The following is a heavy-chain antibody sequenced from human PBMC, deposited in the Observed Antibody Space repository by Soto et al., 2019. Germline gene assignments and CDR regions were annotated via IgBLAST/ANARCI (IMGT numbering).Heavy chain of an antibody. V-gene: IGHV3-48*02. Sequence: GRSLRLSCVASEFTFSRYKIHWAVQPPGKGLEWVAYVTTSSEPVFYADSVEGRFAISSDVATNSVHLQMHSLRDEGTAVYYGVREEASGRQGPTYYYYYNGMDVWRQGSAVTV. CDR2: VTTSSEPV. CDR1: EFTFSRYK. D-gene: IGHD3-10*01. CDR3: VREEASGRQGPTYYYYYNGMDV. J-gene: IGHJ6*02.